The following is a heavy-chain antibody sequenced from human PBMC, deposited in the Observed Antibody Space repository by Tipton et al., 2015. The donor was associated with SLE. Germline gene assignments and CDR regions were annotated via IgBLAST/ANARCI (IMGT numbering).Heavy chain of an antibody. CDR3: AKAPTGAAARDY. V-gene: IGHV3-9*01. CDR2: ISWNSGSI. CDR1: GFTFDDYA. Sequence: SLRLSCVASGFTFDDYAMHWVRQAPGKGLEWVSGISWNSGSIGYADSVKGRFTISRDNAKNSLYLQMNSLRAEDTALYYCAKAPTGAAARDYGAQGTRVTVSS. D-gene: IGHD6-13*01. J-gene: IGHJ4*02.